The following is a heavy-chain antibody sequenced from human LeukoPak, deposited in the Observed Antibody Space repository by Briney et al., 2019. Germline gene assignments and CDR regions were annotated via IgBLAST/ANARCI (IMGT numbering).Heavy chain of an antibody. J-gene: IGHJ4*02. D-gene: IGHD3-10*01. Sequence: PGGSLRLSCGASGFTFTVAWMSWVRQAPGKGLEWGGRIKSRTDGGTAEYAAPVKGRFNISRDDSINTLYLQMSSLKTEDTAVYYCTTVRTVVADRGVDFDYWGQGALVTVSS. CDR3: TTVRTVVADRGVDFDY. CDR2: IKSRTDGGTA. CDR1: GFTFTVAW. V-gene: IGHV3-15*01.